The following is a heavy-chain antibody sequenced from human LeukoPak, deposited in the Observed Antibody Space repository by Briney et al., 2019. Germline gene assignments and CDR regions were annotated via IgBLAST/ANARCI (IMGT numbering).Heavy chain of an antibody. CDR2: INHSGST. CDR1: GGSIRSYF. V-gene: IGHV4-34*01. CDR3: ARGTAVAGIPNMDV. Sequence: PSETLSLTCSVSGGSIRSYFWSWIRQPPGKGLEWIGEINHSGSTNYNPSLKSRVTISADSSKNQFSLTLTSVTAADTAVYYCARGTAVAGIPNMDVWGKGTTVTVSS. D-gene: IGHD6-19*01. J-gene: IGHJ6*03.